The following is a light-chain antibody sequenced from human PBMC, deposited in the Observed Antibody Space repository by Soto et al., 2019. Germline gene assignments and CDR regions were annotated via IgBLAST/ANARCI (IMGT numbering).Light chain of an antibody. CDR1: QSVSSTY. V-gene: IGKV3-20*01. J-gene: IGKJ1*01. CDR2: AVS. Sequence: IVLTQSPGTLSLSPGERATLSCRASQSVSSTYLAWYQQRPGQAPRLLIYAVSSRATGIPDRFSGSGSGTDFTLTISRLEPEDFAVYYCQQYGSSLWTFGQGTKVDIK. CDR3: QQYGSSLWT.